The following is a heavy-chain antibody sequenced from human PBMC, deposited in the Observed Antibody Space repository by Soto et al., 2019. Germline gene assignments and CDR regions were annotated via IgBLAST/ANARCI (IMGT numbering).Heavy chain of an antibody. J-gene: IGHJ4*02. Sequence: EVQLVESGGGLVQPGRSLRLSCAASGFTFDDYVMHWVRQAPGKGLEWVSGISWNRDSRGYADSVKGRFTISRDNAKNSLYLQMNSLRAEDTALYYCAKDAPYGDYIDYWGQGTLVTVSS. CDR2: ISWNRDSR. CDR1: GFTFDDYV. V-gene: IGHV3-9*01. CDR3: AKDAPYGDYIDY. D-gene: IGHD4-17*01.